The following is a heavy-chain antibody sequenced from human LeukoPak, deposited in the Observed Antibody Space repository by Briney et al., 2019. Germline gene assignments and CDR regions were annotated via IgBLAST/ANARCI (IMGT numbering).Heavy chain of an antibody. D-gene: IGHD6-19*01. V-gene: IGHV1-69*04. CDR3: ARGDSSGSFN. Sequence: GASVKVSCKASVGTFSSYAISWVRQAPGQGLEWMGRIIPILGIANYAQKFQGRVTITADKSTSTAYMELSRLRSEDTAVYYCARGDSSGSFNWGQGTLVTVSS. J-gene: IGHJ4*02. CDR1: VGTFSSYA. CDR2: IIPILGIA.